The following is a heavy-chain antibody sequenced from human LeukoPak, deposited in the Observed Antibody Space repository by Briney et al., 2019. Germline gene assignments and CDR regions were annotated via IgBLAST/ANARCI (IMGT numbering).Heavy chain of an antibody. CDR3: ARVDSSSPYNWSDP. CDR2: IYYSGST. CDR1: GGSISSGDYY. D-gene: IGHD6-6*01. J-gene: IGHJ5*02. Sequence: SETLSLTCTVSGGSISSGDYYWSWIRQPPGKGLEWIGYIYYSGSTYYNPSLKSRVTISVDTSKNQFSPKLSSVTAADTAVYYCARVDSSSPYNWSDPWGQGTLVTVSS. V-gene: IGHV4-30-4*08.